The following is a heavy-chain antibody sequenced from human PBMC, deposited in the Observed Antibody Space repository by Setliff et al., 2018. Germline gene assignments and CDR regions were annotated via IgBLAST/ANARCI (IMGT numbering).Heavy chain of an antibody. CDR2: IYYSGST. J-gene: IGHJ6*02. CDR1: GGSISSSSYY. Sequence: PSETLSLTCTVSGGSISSSSYYWGWIRQPPGKGLEWIGSIYYSGSTYYNPSLKSRTTISVDTSKNQSSLKLSSVTAADTAVYYCARDRRRLVTYYYYGMDVWGQGTTVTVSS. V-gene: IGHV4-39*07. D-gene: IGHD6-19*01. CDR3: ARDRRRLVTYYYYGMDV.